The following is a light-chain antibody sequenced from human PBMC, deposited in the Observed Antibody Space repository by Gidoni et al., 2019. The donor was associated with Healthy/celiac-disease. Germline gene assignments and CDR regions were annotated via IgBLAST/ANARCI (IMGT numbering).Light chain of an antibody. CDR3: QQYGSSRT. J-gene: IGKJ1*01. CDR1: QSVSSSY. CDR2: GAS. V-gene: IGKV3-20*01. Sequence: EIVLTQYPGTLSLSPGVRATLSCRASQSVSSSYLAWYQQKPGQAPRLLIYGASSRATGIPDRFSGSGSGTDFTLTISRLEPEDFAVYYCQQYGSSRTFGQGTKVEIK.